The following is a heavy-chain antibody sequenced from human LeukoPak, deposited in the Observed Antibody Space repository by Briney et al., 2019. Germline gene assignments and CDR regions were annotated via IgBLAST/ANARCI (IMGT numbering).Heavy chain of an antibody. CDR2: ISGNGGST. D-gene: IGHD5-12*01. CDR3: AKDGVRRQWLPTGWFDP. Sequence: GGSLRLSCAASGFTFSSYAMSWVRQAPGKGLEWVSAISGNGGSTYYADSVKGRFTISRDNSKNTLYLQMNSLRAEDTAVYYCAKDGVRRQWLPTGWFDPWGQGTLVTVSS. J-gene: IGHJ5*02. V-gene: IGHV3-23*01. CDR1: GFTFSSYA.